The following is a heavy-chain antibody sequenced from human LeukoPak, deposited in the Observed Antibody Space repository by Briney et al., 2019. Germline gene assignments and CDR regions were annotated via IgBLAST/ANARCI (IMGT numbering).Heavy chain of an antibody. Sequence: KPSETLSLTCTVSGGSISSYYWSWIRQPAGKGLEWIGRIYTSGSTNYNPSLKSRVTMSVDTSKNQFSLKPSSVTAADTAVYYCARDGGGSSSWYNWFDPWGQGTLVTVSS. CDR2: IYTSGST. CDR3: ARDGGGSSSWYNWFDP. V-gene: IGHV4-4*07. D-gene: IGHD6-13*01. CDR1: GGSISSYY. J-gene: IGHJ5*02.